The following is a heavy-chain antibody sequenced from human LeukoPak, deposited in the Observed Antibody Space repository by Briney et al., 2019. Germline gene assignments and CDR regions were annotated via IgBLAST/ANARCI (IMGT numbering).Heavy chain of an antibody. CDR1: GFTFSNYA. J-gene: IGHJ6*03. D-gene: IGHD5-12*01. V-gene: IGHV3-30*04. CDR2: ISHDGSNK. Sequence: PGGSLSLSCAASGFTFSNYAIHWVRQAPGKGLEWVAVISHDGSNKYYADSVKGRFTISRDNSKNTLYLQMNSLRTEDTAVYYCARGSRAIVATKFARGRYMDVWGKGTTVTVSS. CDR3: ARGSRAIVATKFARGRYMDV.